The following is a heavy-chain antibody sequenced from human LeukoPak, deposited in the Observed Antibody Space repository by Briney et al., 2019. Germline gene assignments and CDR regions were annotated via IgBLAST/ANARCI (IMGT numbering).Heavy chain of an antibody. CDR3: ARSQAKFPFDY. Sequence: PGGSLRLSCAASGFTFSTYAMSWVRQAPGKGLEWVAVIWYDGSNKYYADSVKGRFTTSRDNSKNTLYLQMNSLRAEDTAVYYCARSQAKFPFDYWGQGTLVTVSS. D-gene: IGHD2-21*01. CDR2: IWYDGSNK. CDR1: GFTFSTYA. V-gene: IGHV3-33*08. J-gene: IGHJ4*02.